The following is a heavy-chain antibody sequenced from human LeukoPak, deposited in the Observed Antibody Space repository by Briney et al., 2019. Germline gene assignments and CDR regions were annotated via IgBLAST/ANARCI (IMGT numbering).Heavy chain of an antibody. CDR2: ISGSGGST. Sequence: GGSLRLSCAASGFTFSSYAMSWVRQAPGKGLEWVSAISGSGGSTYYADSVKGRFTISRDNSKNTLYLEMNSLGVDDTAVYYCARGDISGLRGWGQGTLVIVSS. V-gene: IGHV3-23*01. D-gene: IGHD3/OR15-3a*01. CDR1: GFTFSSYA. CDR3: ARGDISGLRG. J-gene: IGHJ4*02.